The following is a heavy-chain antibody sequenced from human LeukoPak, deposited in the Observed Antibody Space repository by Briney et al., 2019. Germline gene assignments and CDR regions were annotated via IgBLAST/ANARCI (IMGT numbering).Heavy chain of an antibody. V-gene: IGHV4-39*07. J-gene: IGHJ3*01. CDR2: IHSGGHT. Sequence: PSETLSLTCNVSGVPISGGGHYWGWIRQPPGKGLEWIASIHSGGHTYKPSLKSRITVSLDTSKNQFSLVLTSVTAADTAVYYCARELRNTYYDSIASGAFWGQGTMVSVS. D-gene: IGHD3-22*01. CDR3: ARELRNTYYDSIASGAF. CDR1: GVPISGGGHY.